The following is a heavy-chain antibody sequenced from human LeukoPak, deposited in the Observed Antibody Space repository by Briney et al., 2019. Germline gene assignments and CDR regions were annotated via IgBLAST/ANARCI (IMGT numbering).Heavy chain of an antibody. CDR1: GFTFSSYG. Sequence: AGSLTLSCAASGFTFSSYGMHWVRQAPGKGLEWVAFIRYDGSNKYYADSVKDRFTISRDNSKNTLYLQMNSLKAEDTAVYYCAKPEALDITIFGVVIDLDFDYWGQGTLVTVSS. J-gene: IGHJ4*02. CDR3: AKPEALDITIFGVVIDLDFDY. D-gene: IGHD3-3*01. CDR2: IRYDGSNK. V-gene: IGHV3-30*02.